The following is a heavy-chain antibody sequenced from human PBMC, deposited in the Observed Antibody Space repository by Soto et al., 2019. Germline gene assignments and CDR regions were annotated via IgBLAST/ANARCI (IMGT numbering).Heavy chain of an antibody. V-gene: IGHV4-39*01. D-gene: IGHD6-19*01. CDR3: ARRYVIALAPFDY. CDR1: GGSISSSSYY. CDR2: IYYSGST. J-gene: IGHJ4*02. Sequence: QLQLQESGPGLVKPSETLSLTCTVSGGSISSSSYYWGWIRQPPGKGLEWIGGIYYSGSTYYNQSLKSLVTVTVDTSNNQFTLKLSSVTAEDTAGYYCARRYVIALAPFDYRGQGTLVTVS.